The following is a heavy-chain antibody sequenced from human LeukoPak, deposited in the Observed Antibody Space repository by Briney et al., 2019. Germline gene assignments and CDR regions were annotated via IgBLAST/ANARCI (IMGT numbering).Heavy chain of an antibody. CDR3: ARAGRPIITMVRGVKRGFDY. CDR1: GGSFSGYY. Sequence: PSETLSLTCAVYGGSFSGYYWSWIRQPPGKGLEWIGEINHSGSTNYNPSLKSRVTISVDTSKNQFSLKLSSVTAADTAVYYCARAGRPIITMVRGVKRGFDYWGQGTLVTVSS. J-gene: IGHJ4*02. V-gene: IGHV4-34*01. CDR2: INHSGST. D-gene: IGHD3-10*01.